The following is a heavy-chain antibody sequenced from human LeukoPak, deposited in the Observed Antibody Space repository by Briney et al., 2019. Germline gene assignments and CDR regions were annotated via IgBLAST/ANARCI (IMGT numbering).Heavy chain of an antibody. CDR1: GFTFSSYA. Sequence: PGGSLRLSCAASGFTFSSYAMHWVRQAPGKGLEWVAVISYDGSNKYYADSVKGRFTISRDNSKNTLYLQMNSLRAEDTAVYYCARDRAPDRDIVVVPADGMDVWGQGTTVTVSS. CDR3: ARDRAPDRDIVVVPADGMDV. J-gene: IGHJ6*02. D-gene: IGHD2-2*01. V-gene: IGHV3-30-3*01. CDR2: ISYDGSNK.